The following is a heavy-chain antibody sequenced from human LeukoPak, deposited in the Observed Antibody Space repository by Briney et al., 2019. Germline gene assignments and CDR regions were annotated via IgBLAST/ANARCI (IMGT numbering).Heavy chain of an antibody. J-gene: IGHJ5*02. Sequence: PGGSLRLSCAASGFTFSSYGMHWVRQAPGKGLEWVAFIRYDGSNKYYADSVKGRFTISRDNSKNTLYLQMNSLRAEDTAVYYCARGGTYYYDSSGNWFDPWSQGTLVTVSS. D-gene: IGHD3-22*01. CDR1: GFTFSSYG. CDR2: IRYDGSNK. V-gene: IGHV3-30*02. CDR3: ARGGTYYYDSSGNWFDP.